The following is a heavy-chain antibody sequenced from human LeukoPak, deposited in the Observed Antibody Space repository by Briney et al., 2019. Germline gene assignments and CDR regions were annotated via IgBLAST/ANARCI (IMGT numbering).Heavy chain of an antibody. CDR3: ARAFRGYYYDSSGYPHFDY. Sequence: ASVKVSCKASGYTFTGYYMHWVRQAPGQGLEWMGWINPNSGGTNSAQKFQGRVTMTRDTSISTVYMELSRLRSDDTAVYYCARAFRGYYYDSSGYPHFDYWGQGTLVTVSS. CDR2: INPNSGGT. CDR1: GYTFTGYY. V-gene: IGHV1-2*02. D-gene: IGHD3-22*01. J-gene: IGHJ4*02.